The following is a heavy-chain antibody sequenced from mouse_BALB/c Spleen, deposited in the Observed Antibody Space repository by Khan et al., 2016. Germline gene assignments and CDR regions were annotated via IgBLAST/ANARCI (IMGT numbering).Heavy chain of an antibody. CDR2: ISSGGST. V-gene: IGHV5-6-5*01. Sequence: EVELVESGGGLVKPGGSLKLSCAASGFTFSSYAMSWVRQTPEKRLEWVASISSGGSTYYPDSVKGRFTISRDNARNILNLQMSSLRSEDTAMYDCAREDYGNYGYYFDYWGQGTTLTVSS. D-gene: IGHD2-1*01. CDR1: GFTFSSYA. J-gene: IGHJ2*01. CDR3: AREDYGNYGYYFDY.